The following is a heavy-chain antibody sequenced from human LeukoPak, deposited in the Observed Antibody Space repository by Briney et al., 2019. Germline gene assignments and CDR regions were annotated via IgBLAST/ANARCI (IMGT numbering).Heavy chain of an antibody. D-gene: IGHD3-22*01. Sequence: SKTLSLTCAVYGGSFSGYYWSWIRQPPGKGLEWIGEINHSGSTNYNPSLKSRVTISVDTSKNQFSLKLSSVTAADTAVYYCARGPNYYDSSGYPLGYWGQGTLVTVSS. CDR3: ARGPNYYDSSGYPLGY. CDR2: INHSGST. CDR1: GGSFSGYY. V-gene: IGHV4-34*01. J-gene: IGHJ4*02.